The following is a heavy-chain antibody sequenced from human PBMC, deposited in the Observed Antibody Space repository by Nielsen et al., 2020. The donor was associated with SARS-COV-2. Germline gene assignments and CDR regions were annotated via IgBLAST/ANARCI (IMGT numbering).Heavy chain of an antibody. CDR2: IYYSGST. D-gene: IGHD6-6*01. J-gene: IGHJ4*02. CDR1: GGSISSADHY. Sequence: SETLSLTCTVSGGSISSADHYWSWIRQPPGKGLEWIGHIYYSGSTYNNPSLRSRVTISLDMSKNQFSLKLSSVTAADTAVYYCARGLSDLRIAARPRVGYFDYWGQGTLVTVSS. V-gene: IGHV4-30-4*01. CDR3: ARGLSDLRIAARPRVGYFDY.